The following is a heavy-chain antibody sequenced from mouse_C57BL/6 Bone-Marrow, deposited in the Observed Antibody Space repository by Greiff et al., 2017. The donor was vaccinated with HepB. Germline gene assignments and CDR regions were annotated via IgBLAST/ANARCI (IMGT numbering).Heavy chain of an antibody. J-gene: IGHJ3*01. CDR2: ITHSGET. V-gene: IGHV12-3*01. CDR1: GFPITSGYY. D-gene: IGHD1-1*01. CDR3: AGDRSDYYGSSFAY. Sequence: VKLVESGPGLVKPSQSLFLTCSITGFPITSGYYWIWIRQSPGKPLEWMGYITHSGETFYNPSLQSPISITRETSKNQFFLQLNSVTTEDTAMYYCAGDRSDYYGSSFAYWGQGTLVTVSA.